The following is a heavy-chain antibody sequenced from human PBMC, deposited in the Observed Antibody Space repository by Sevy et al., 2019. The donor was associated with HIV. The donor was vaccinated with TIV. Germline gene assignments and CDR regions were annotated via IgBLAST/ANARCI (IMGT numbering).Heavy chain of an antibody. V-gene: IGHV4-59*01. Sequence: SETLSLTCTVSGGSISSYYWSWIRHPPGKGLEWIGYIYYSGSTNYNPSLKSRVTISVDTSKNQFSLKLSSVTAADTAVYYCARVGQGYCGGDCYSGVLGFDYWGQGTLVTVSS. CDR3: ARVGQGYCGGDCYSGVLGFDY. J-gene: IGHJ4*02. CDR1: GGSISSYY. D-gene: IGHD2-21*02. CDR2: IYYSGST.